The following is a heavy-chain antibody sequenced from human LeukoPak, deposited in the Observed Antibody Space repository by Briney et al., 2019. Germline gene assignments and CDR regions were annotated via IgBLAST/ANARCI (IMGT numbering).Heavy chain of an antibody. CDR1: GFTFSTYG. CDR3: ARSPYYYDSSASPDY. V-gene: IGHV3-23*01. J-gene: IGHJ4*02. Sequence: GGTLRLSCEVSGFTFSTYGTSWVRQAPGKGLEWVSSISDGGHSTFHADSVKGRFTISRDSGKNTLYLQMNSLRAEDTAVYYCARSPYYYDSSASPDYWGQGTLVTVSS. D-gene: IGHD3-22*01. CDR2: ISDGGHST.